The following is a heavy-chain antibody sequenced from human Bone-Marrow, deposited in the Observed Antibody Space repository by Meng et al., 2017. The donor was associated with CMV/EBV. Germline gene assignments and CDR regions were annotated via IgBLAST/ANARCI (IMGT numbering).Heavy chain of an antibody. CDR2: IYYSGST. CDR1: GGSISSSSYY. CDR3: ARDGAPYYDFWSGFSYGMDV. V-gene: IGHV4-39*02. D-gene: IGHD3-3*01. Sequence: SETLSLTCTVSGGSISSSSYYWGWIRQPPGKGLEWIGSIYYSGSTYYNPSLKSRVTISVDTSKNQFSLKLSSVTAADTAVYYCARDGAPYYDFWSGFSYGMDVWGQGTTVTVSS. J-gene: IGHJ6*02.